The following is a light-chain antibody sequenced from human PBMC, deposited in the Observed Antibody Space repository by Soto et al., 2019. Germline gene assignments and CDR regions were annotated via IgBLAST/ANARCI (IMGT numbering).Light chain of an antibody. J-gene: IGKJ5*01. V-gene: IGKV3-11*01. CDR1: QSFSSY. CDR3: YQRSYWPAVIT. CDR2: DAS. Sequence: DIVLTQSPATLSLSPGERATLSCRASQSFSSYLAWYQQKPGQAPKLLIYDASNRATGIPARFSGRGSGTDGALTISILWLQDVAVYSCYQRSYWPAVITFGQGTRLEIK.